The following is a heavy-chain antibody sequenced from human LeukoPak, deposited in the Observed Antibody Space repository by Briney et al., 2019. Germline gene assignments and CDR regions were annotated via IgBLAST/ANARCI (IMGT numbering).Heavy chain of an antibody. CDR2: ISAYNGNT. V-gene: IGHV1-18*01. D-gene: IGHD2-15*01. CDR1: GYSFTSYG. CDR3: ARVPSGGPFHY. J-gene: IGHJ4*02. Sequence: ASVKVSCKASGYSFTSYGISWVRQAPGQGLEWMGWISAYNGNTNYPQRLQGRVTMTTDTSTSTAYMELRSLTSDDTAVYYCARVPSGGPFHYWGQGPLVTVSS.